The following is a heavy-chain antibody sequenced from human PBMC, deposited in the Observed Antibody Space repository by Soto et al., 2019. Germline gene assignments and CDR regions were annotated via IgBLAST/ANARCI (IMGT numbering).Heavy chain of an antibody. CDR1: GGSISSYY. D-gene: IGHD3-16*01. Sequence: SETLSLTCTVSGGSISSYYWSWIRQPPGKGLEWIGYIYYSGSTNYNPSLKSRVTISVDTSKNQFSLKLSSVTAADTAVYYCARDQRLGGPRPEDYYYYGMDVWGQGTTVTVSS. CDR2: IYYSGST. V-gene: IGHV4-59*01. CDR3: ARDQRLGGPRPEDYYYYGMDV. J-gene: IGHJ6*02.